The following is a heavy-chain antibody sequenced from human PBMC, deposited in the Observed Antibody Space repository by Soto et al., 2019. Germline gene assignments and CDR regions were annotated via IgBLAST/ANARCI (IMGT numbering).Heavy chain of an antibody. CDR2: TRNKANSYTT. D-gene: IGHD6-13*01. CDR3: ARSSKKSPSIAADAEFDY. CDR1: GFTFSDHY. J-gene: IGHJ4*02. V-gene: IGHV3-72*01. Sequence: EVQLVESGGGLVQPGGSLRLSCAASGFTFSDHYMDWVRQAPGKGLEWVGRTRNKANSYTTEYAASVKGRFTISRDDSKNSLYLQMNSLKTEDTAVYYCARSSKKSPSIAADAEFDYWGQGTLVTVSS.